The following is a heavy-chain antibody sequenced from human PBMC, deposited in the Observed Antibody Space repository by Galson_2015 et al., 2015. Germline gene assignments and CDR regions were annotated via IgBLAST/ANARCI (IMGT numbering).Heavy chain of an antibody. V-gene: IGHV3-23*01. Sequence: SLRLSCAASGFTFSSYAMSWVRQAPGKGLEWVSAISGSGGSTYYADSVKGRFTISRDNSKNTLYLQMNSLRAEDTAVYYCAIMRDSSGYADALDIWGQGTMVTVSS. D-gene: IGHD3-22*01. CDR1: GFTFSSYA. CDR3: AIMRDSSGYADALDI. J-gene: IGHJ3*02. CDR2: ISGSGGST.